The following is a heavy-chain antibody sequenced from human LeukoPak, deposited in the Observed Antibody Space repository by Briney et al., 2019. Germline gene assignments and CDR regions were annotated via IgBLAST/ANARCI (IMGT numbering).Heavy chain of an antibody. D-gene: IGHD3-3*01. CDR3: ARVGSGNYYYYYMDV. Sequence: SETLSLTCTVSGGSISSCYWSWIRQPPGKGLEWIGYIYYSGSTNYNPSLKSRVTISVDTSKNQFSLKLSSVTAADTAVYYCARVGSGNYYYYYMDVWGKGTTVTVSS. CDR2: IYYSGST. CDR1: GGSISSCY. V-gene: IGHV4-59*01. J-gene: IGHJ6*03.